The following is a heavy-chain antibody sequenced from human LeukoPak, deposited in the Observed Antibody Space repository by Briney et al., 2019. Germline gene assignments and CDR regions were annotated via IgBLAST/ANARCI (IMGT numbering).Heavy chain of an antibody. Sequence: ASVKVSCKVSGYTLTELSMHWVRQAPGKGLEWMGGFDPEDGETIYAQKFQGRVTMTEVTSTDTAYMELSSLRSEDTAVYYCATDRGFWSGYAYFDYWGQGTLVTVSS. CDR2: FDPEDGET. J-gene: IGHJ4*02. D-gene: IGHD3-3*01. V-gene: IGHV1-24*01. CDR3: ATDRGFWSGYAYFDY. CDR1: GYTLTELS.